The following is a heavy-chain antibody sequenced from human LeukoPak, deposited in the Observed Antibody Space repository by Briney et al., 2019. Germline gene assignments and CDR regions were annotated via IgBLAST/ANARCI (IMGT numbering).Heavy chain of an antibody. CDR1: GGSISSGSYY. CDR2: INHSGST. J-gene: IGHJ4*02. V-gene: IGHV4-61*09. Sequence: PSETLSLTCTVSGGSISSGSYYWSWIRQPAGKGLEWIGEINHSGSTNYNPSLKSRVTISVDTSKNQFSLKLSSVTAADTAVYYCARTYDFWSPPLQKWGQGTLVTVSS. D-gene: IGHD3-3*01. CDR3: ARTYDFWSPPLQK.